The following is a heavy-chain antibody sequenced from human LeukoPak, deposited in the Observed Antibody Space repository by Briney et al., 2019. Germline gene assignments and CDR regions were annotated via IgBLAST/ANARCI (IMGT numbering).Heavy chain of an antibody. CDR3: ARDRSSGGSCYSH. J-gene: IGHJ4*02. D-gene: IGHD2-15*01. CDR2: ISGSGGST. V-gene: IGHV3-23*01. Sequence: GGSLRLSCAASGFTFSSYAMRWVRQAPGKGLEWVSAISGSGGSTYYADSVKGRFTISRDNSKNTLYLQMNSLRAEDTAVYYCARDRSSGGSCYSHWGQGTLVTVSS. CDR1: GFTFSSYA.